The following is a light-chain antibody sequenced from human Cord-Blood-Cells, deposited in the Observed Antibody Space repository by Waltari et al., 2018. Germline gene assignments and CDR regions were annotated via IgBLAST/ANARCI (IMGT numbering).Light chain of an antibody. CDR3: QQYNNWT. V-gene: IGKV3-15*01. CDR1: QSVSSN. Sequence: EIVMPPSPATLSVSPGERATLSCRASQSVSSNLAWYQQRPGQAPRLLIYASSTRATCIPSRCSGSGSGTEFTLSISSLQSEDFAVYYCQQYNNWTFGQGTKVEIK. J-gene: IGKJ1*01. CDR2: ASS.